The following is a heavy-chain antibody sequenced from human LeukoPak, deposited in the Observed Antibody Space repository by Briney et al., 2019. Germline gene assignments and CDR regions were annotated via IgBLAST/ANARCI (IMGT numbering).Heavy chain of an antibody. J-gene: IGHJ4*02. Sequence: PGGSLRLSCAASGFTFSSYWMHWVRQAPGKGLVWVSRINSDGSSISYADSVKGRFTISRDNAKNTLYLQMNSLRAEDTAVYYCASDRDTAMGWGLFDYWGQGTLVTVSS. CDR1: GFTFSSYW. CDR3: ASDRDTAMGWGLFDY. V-gene: IGHV3-74*01. CDR2: INSDGSSI. D-gene: IGHD5-18*01.